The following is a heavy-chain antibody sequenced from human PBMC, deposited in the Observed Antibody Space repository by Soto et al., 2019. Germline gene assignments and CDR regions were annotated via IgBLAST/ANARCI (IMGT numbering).Heavy chain of an antibody. D-gene: IGHD3-3*01. J-gene: IGHJ6*03. V-gene: IGHV3-11*01. Sequence: GGSLRLSCAASGFTFSDYYMSWIRQAPGKGLEWVSYISSSGSTIYYADSVKGRFTISRDNAKNSLYLQMNSLRAEDTAVYYCARDFLEGFLEWLPAPSYYYYYMDVWGKGTTVTVSS. CDR3: ARDFLEGFLEWLPAPSYYYYYMDV. CDR1: GFTFSDYY. CDR2: ISSSGSTI.